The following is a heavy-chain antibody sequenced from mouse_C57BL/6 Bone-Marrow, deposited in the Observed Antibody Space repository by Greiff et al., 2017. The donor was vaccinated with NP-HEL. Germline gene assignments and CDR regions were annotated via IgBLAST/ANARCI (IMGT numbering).Heavy chain of an antibody. Sequence: QVQLKQPGAELVKPGASVKMSCKASGYTFTSYWITWVKQRPGQGLEWIGDIYPGSGSTNYNEKFKSKATLTVDTSSSTAYMQLSSLTSEDSAVYYCARERSGYVRFAYWGQGTLVTVSA. V-gene: IGHV1-55*01. CDR1: GYTFTSYW. CDR3: ARERSGYVRFAY. CDR2: IYPGSGST. J-gene: IGHJ3*01. D-gene: IGHD3-2*02.